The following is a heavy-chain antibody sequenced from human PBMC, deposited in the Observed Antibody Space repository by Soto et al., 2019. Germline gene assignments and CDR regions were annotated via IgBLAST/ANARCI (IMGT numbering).Heavy chain of an antibody. Sequence: QVQLVQSGAEVKKPGASVKVSCKASGYTFTSYDINWMRQATGQGLEWLGWMSPNSGKTGYSKKFQGRIIMTRDTSTNTAYLELSSLSEEDTALYYCARNTGGTGDLDYWGHGTLVTVSS. CDR1: GYTFTSYD. J-gene: IGHJ4*01. D-gene: IGHD7-27*01. V-gene: IGHV1-8*01. CDR2: MSPNSGKT. CDR3: ARNTGGTGDLDY.